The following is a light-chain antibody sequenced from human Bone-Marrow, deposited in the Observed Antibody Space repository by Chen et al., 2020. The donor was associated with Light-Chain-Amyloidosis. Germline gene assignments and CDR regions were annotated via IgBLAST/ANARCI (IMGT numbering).Light chain of an antibody. J-gene: IGKJ4*01. Sequence: EIVLTQSPGTQSLSPGEGANLSCRASQTMSSNYLTWYQQKFGQAPRLLVYGSSSRATGIPDRFTGSVSGTDFTLTINRLEPEDFAMYYCEQYVTSPLTFGGGTKVEIK. V-gene: IGKV3-20*01. CDR1: QTMSSNY. CDR3: EQYVTSPLT. CDR2: GSS.